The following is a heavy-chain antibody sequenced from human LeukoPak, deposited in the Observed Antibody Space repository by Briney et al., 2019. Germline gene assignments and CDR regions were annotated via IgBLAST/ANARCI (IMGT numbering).Heavy chain of an antibody. CDR3: ASAGAVVPAVYFDY. D-gene: IGHD2-2*01. V-gene: IGHV3-23*01. Sequence: GGSLRLSCAASGFTFTSYTMSWVRQAPGKGLEWVSTISADGGRSDYADSVKGRFTISRDNSKNTVYVQMNSLRAEDTAVYYCASAGAVVPAVYFDYWGQGTLVTVSS. CDR2: ISADGGRS. J-gene: IGHJ4*02. CDR1: GFTFTSYT.